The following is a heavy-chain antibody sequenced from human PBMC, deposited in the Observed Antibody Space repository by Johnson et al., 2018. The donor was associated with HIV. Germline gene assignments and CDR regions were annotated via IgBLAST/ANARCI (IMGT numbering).Heavy chain of an antibody. D-gene: IGHD1-26*01. CDR1: GFTFSS. CDR3: ARSPRGWDLLGAFDI. Sequence: VQLVESGGGLVQPGRSLRLSCAASGFTFSSMHWDRQAPGKGLEWVANIKEDGREKYYVDSVKGRFTISRDNSKKSLFLQMNSLTTEDTAVYYCARSPRGWDLLGAFDIWGQGTLITVSP. CDR2: IKEDGREK. V-gene: IGHV3-7*01. J-gene: IGHJ3*02.